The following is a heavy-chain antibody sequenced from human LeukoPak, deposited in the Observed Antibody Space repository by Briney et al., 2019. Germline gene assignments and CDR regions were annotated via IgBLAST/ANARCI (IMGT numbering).Heavy chain of an antibody. D-gene: IGHD2-8*01. CDR3: ARQNGVGLFSLP. CDR1: GGSISGHY. J-gene: IGHJ4*02. Sequence: SETLSLTCTVSGGSISGHYWSWIRQPPGKVLEWIGYAYNTWSTSYNPSLKSRVTISLDTSKNQFSLKVTSVTAADTAVYYCARQNGVGLFSLPGGQGILVTVSS. CDR2: AYNTWST. V-gene: IGHV4-59*08.